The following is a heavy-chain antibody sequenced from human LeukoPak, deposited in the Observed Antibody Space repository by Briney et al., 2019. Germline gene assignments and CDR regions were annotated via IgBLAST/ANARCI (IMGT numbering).Heavy chain of an antibody. J-gene: IGHJ4*02. CDR3: ARDGYPFEY. Sequence: GGSLRLSCAASGFIFSTYEMNWVRQAPGKGLEWVSYISGGGNTIYYADSVKGRFTISRDNAKNSLYLQMNSLRAEDTAVYYCARDGYPFEYWGQGTLVTVSS. D-gene: IGHD5-12*01. V-gene: IGHV3-48*03. CDR1: GFIFSTYE. CDR2: ISGGGNTI.